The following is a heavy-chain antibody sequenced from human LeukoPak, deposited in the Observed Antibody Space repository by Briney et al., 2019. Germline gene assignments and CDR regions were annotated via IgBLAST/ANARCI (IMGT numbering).Heavy chain of an antibody. CDR1: GFTFSSYA. D-gene: IGHD1-26*01. CDR3: ARGATYAYYQDY. J-gene: IGHJ4*02. CDR2: ISYDGSNK. Sequence: PGGSLRLSCAASGFTFSSYAMHWVRQAPGKGLEWVAVISYDGSNKYYADSVKGRFTISRDNAKNTLYLQMNSLRAEDTAVYYCARGATYAYYQDYWGQRTLVTVSS. V-gene: IGHV3-30-3*01.